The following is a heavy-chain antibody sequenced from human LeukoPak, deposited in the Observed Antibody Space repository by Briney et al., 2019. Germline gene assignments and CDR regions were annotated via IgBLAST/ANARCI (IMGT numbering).Heavy chain of an antibody. CDR3: ASGPPGRFGELFTFDF. V-gene: IGHV1-2*02. CDR1: GYTFTGYY. D-gene: IGHD3-10*01. Sequence: ASVKVSCKASGYTFTGYYMHWVRQSPGQGLEWMGWINPNSGGTNYAQKFQGRVTMTRDTSISTAYMELSRLRSDDTAVYYCASGPPGRFGELFTFDFWGQGTLVTVSS. J-gene: IGHJ4*02. CDR2: INPNSGGT.